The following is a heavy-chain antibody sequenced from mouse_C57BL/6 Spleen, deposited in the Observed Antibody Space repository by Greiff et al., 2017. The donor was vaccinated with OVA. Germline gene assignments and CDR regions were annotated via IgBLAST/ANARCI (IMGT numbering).Heavy chain of an antibody. D-gene: IGHD2-4*01. CDR2: INPYNGDT. CDR1: GYSFTGYF. CDR3: ARERDYDDYYAMDY. Sequence: EVKVVESGPELVKPGDSVKISCKASGYSFTGYFMNWVMQSHGKSLEWIGRINPYNGDTFYNQKFKGKATLTVDKSSSTAHMELRSLTSEDSAVYYCARERDYDDYYAMDYWGQGTSVTVSS. J-gene: IGHJ4*01. V-gene: IGHV1-20*01.